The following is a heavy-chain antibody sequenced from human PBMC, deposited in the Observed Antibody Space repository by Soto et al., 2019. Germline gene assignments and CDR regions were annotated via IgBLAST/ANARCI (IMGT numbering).Heavy chain of an antibody. D-gene: IGHD3-9*01. V-gene: IGHV4-34*01. Sequence: QVQLQQWGAGPLRPLETLSLTCGVSGGSFSGYYWAWIRQSPGKGLEWIGEINDRGSINYNPSLKIRVSISVATSKNHYSLNLESVTAADTAVYYCARESHDILAGPPWVWYFDLWGRGTLVTVSS. CDR1: GGSFSGYY. CDR3: ARESHDILAGPPWVWYFDL. J-gene: IGHJ2*01. CDR2: INDRGSI.